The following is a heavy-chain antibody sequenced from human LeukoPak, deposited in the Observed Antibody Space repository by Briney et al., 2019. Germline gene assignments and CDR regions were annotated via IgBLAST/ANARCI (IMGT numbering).Heavy chain of an antibody. J-gene: IGHJ6*03. D-gene: IGHD3-22*01. V-gene: IGHV3-7*01. Sequence: PGGSLRLSCAASGFTFSSYWMSWVRQAPGKGLEWVANIKQDGSEKYYVDSVKGRFTISRDNAKNSLYLQMNSLRAEDTAVYYCASCALDSSGYYEAYYMDVWGKGTTVTVSS. CDR3: ASCALDSSGYYEAYYMDV. CDR2: IKQDGSEK. CDR1: GFTFSSYW.